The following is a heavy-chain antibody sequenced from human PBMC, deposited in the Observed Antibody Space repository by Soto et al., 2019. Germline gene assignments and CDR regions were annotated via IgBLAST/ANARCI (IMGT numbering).Heavy chain of an antibody. V-gene: IGHV4-59*01. J-gene: IGHJ4*02. Sequence: PSETLSLTCTVSGGSISSYYWSWIRQPPGKGLEWIGYIYYSGSTNYNPSLKSRVTISVDTSKNQFSLKLSSVTAADTAVYYCARGVYGSGSYYPALFDYWGQGTLVTVSS. CDR3: ARGVYGSGSYYPALFDY. D-gene: IGHD3-10*01. CDR2: IYYSGST. CDR1: GGSISSYY.